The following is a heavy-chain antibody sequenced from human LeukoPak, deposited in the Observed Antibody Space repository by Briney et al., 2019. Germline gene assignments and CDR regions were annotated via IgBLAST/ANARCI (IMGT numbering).Heavy chain of an antibody. Sequence: SETLSLTCAVYGGSFSGYYWSWIRQPPGKGLEWIGEINHSGSTNYNPSLKSRVTMSVDTSKNQFSLKLSSVTAADTAVYYCVRELGYCSSTSCSEPDDAFDIWGQGTMVTVSS. D-gene: IGHD2-2*01. CDR2: INHSGST. V-gene: IGHV4-34*01. CDR1: GGSFSGYY. J-gene: IGHJ3*02. CDR3: VRELGYCSSTSCSEPDDAFDI.